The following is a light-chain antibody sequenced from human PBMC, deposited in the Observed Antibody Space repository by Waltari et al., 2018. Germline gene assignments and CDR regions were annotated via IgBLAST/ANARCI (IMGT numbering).Light chain of an antibody. J-gene: IGKJ5*01. CDR3: QQYNDWIN. V-gene: IGKV3-15*01. CDR2: GAS. Sequence: ILMTQSPVTLSVSPGERVTLSCRASRAVRSDLAWYQQKPGRSPRLLIYGASTRATGVPARFSGSGSGTDFSLTITSLQSEDLAVSYCQQYNDWINFGQGTRLEI. CDR1: RAVRSD.